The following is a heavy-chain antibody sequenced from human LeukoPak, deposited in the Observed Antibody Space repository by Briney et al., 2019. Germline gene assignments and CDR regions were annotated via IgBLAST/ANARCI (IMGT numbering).Heavy chain of an antibody. J-gene: IGHJ4*02. V-gene: IGHV3-30*02. D-gene: IGHD6-13*01. CDR2: IRYDGSNK. CDR3: AKDRVLAAAGGWYFDY. CDR1: GFTFSGYG. Sequence: GGSLRLSCAASGFTFSGYGMHWVRQARGKGLEGGAFIRYDGSNKYYADSVKGRFTISRDNSKNTLYLQMNSLRAEDTAVYYCAKDRVLAAAGGWYFDYWGQGTLVTVSS.